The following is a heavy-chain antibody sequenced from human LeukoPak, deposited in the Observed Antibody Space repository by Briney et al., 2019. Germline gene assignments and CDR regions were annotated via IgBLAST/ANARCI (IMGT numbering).Heavy chain of an antibody. CDR3: ARDGIAYYYYYYMDV. V-gene: IGHV3-21*01. D-gene: IGHD2-21*01. Sequence: GGSLRLSCAASGFTFSSYGMHWVRQAPGKGLEWVSSISSSSSYIYYADSVKGRFTISRDNDKNSLYLQMNSLRAEDTAVYYCARDGIAYYYYYYMDVWGKGTTVTVSS. J-gene: IGHJ6*03. CDR1: GFTFSSYG. CDR2: ISSSSSYI.